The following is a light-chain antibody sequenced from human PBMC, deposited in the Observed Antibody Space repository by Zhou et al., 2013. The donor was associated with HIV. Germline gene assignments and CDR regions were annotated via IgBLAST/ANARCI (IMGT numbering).Light chain of an antibody. J-gene: IGKJ1*01. CDR3: QQTDSFPWT. CDR1: QNINTW. V-gene: IGKV1-5*03. CDR2: KAS. Sequence: DIQMTQSPSTLSASVGDRVTITCRASQNINTWVAWFQQKPGKAPILLIQKASTLQTGVPLRFSGSGSGTDFTLTISSLQPEDFATYYCQQTDSFPWTFGQGTKVEIK.